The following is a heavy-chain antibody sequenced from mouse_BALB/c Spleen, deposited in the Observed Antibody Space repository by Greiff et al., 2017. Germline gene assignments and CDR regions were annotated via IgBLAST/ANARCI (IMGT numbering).Heavy chain of an antibody. CDR1: GYSFTSYW. Sequence: EVQLQQSGTVLARPGASVKMSCKASGYSFTSYWMHWVKQRPGQGLEWIGAIYPGNSDTSYNQKFKGKAKLTAVTSASTAYMELSSLTNEDSAVYYCTRGDTTASWFAYWGQGTLVTVSA. J-gene: IGHJ3*01. CDR2: IYPGNSDT. V-gene: IGHV1-5*01. CDR3: TRGDTTASWFAY. D-gene: IGHD1-2*01.